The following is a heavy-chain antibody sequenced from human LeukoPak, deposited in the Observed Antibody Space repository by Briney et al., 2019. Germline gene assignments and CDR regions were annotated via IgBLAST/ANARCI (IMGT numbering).Heavy chain of an antibody. V-gene: IGHV3-48*03. J-gene: IGHJ4*02. D-gene: IGHD5-24*01. Sequence: PGGSLRLSCAASGFTFSSYEMNWVRQAPGKGLEWVSYISSSGSPIYYADSVKGRFTISRDNAKNSLYLQMNSLRAEDTAVYYCARDQAWLQYEWGQGTLATVSS. CDR2: ISSSGSPI. CDR1: GFTFSSYE. CDR3: ARDQAWLQYE.